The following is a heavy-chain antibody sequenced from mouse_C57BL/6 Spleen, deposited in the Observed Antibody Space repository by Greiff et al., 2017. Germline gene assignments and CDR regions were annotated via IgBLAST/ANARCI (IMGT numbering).Heavy chain of an antibody. CDR1: GYTFTSYW. V-gene: IGHV1-72*01. J-gene: IGHJ4*01. CDR2: IDPNSGGT. D-gene: IGHD2-3*01. Sequence: VQLQQPGAELVKPGASVKLSCKASGYTFTSYWMHWVKQRPGRGLEWIGRIDPNSGGTNYNEKFKSKATLTVDTPSSTAYMQLSRLTSEDSAVYYCARNGYYVDYAMDYWGQGTSVTVSS. CDR3: ARNGYYVDYAMDY.